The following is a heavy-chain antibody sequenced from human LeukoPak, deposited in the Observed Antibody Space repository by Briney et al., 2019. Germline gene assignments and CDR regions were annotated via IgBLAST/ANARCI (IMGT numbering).Heavy chain of an antibody. J-gene: IGHJ6*03. CDR1: GFTFSSYW. CDR2: ISSSGSTI. CDR3: ARTFLYYYYMDV. D-gene: IGHD3-16*01. Sequence: GGSLRLSCAASGFTFSSYWMSWIRQAPGKGLEWVSYISSSGSTIYYADSVKGRFTISRDNAKNSLYLQMNSLRAEDTAVYYCARTFLYYYYMDVWGKGTTVTVSS. V-gene: IGHV3-11*04.